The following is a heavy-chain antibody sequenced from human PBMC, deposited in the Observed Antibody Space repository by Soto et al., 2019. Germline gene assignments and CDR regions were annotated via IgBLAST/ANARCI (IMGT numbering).Heavy chain of an antibody. CDR3: ATNPKLYINGAFDI. J-gene: IGHJ3*02. V-gene: IGHV1-18*01. CDR1: GYSFTSYG. Sequence: ASVKVSCEASGYSFTSYGISWVRQAPGQGLEWMGWISAYNGNTNYAQKLQGRVTMTTDTSTSTAYMELRSLRSDDTAVYYCATNPKLYINGAFDIWGQGTMVTVSS. CDR2: ISAYNGNT.